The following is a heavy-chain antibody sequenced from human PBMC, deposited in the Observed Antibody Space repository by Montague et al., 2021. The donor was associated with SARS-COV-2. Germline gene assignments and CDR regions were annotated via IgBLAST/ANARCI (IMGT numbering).Heavy chain of an antibody. D-gene: IGHD4-17*01. CDR3: ARDNYGDWGYYGLDV. CDR2: IYYTGST. Sequence: SETLSLTCTISGRSIGTYYWNWIRQSPGKGLEWLGYIYYTGSTKYSPSLKSRVTIPMDTSRDQLSLRLKSVTAADTAVNYCARDNYGDWGYYGLDVWGQGTTVIVSS. CDR1: GRSIGTYY. V-gene: IGHV4-59*01. J-gene: IGHJ6*02.